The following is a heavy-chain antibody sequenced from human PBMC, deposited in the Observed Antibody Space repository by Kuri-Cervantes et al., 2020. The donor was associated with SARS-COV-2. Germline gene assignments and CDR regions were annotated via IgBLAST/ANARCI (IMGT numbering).Heavy chain of an antibody. CDR1: GFTFSSYS. Sequence: GESLKISCAASGFTFSSYSMNWVRQAPGKGLEWVSYISSSSSTIYYADSVKGRFTISRDNAKNSLYLQMNCLRDEDTAVYYCARMGIVAGMDVWGKGTTVTVSS. D-gene: IGHD5-12*01. V-gene: IGHV3-48*02. CDR2: ISSSSSTI. CDR3: ARMGIVAGMDV. J-gene: IGHJ6*04.